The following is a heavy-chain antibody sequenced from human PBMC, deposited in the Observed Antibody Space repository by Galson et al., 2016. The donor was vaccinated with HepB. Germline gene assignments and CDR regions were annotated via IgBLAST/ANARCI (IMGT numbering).Heavy chain of an antibody. Sequence: SLRLSCAASGFTFSTAWMNWVRQAPGKGLEWVSSVSGRGDSTNYAASVKGRFTISRDNAKNSLYLQMNSLRAEDTAVYYCARGSYWLLQHGDYFDYWGQGTLVTVSS. V-gene: IGHV3-21*01. CDR1: GFTFSTAW. D-gene: IGHD1-26*01. CDR3: ARGSYWLLQHGDYFDY. CDR2: VSGRGDST. J-gene: IGHJ4*02.